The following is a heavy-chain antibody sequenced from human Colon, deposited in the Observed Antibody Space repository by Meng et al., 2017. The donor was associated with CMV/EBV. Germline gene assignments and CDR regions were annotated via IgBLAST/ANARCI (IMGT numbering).Heavy chain of an antibody. CDR1: GYTFTSYD. D-gene: IGHD2-15*01. V-gene: IGHV1-8*01. J-gene: IGHJ4*02. CDR3: TGENNGEDNRRGLNY. Sequence: QVQLVQSGAEVKKPGASVKVSCKASGYTFTSYDINWVRQATGQGLEWMGWMNPNRGNTGYAQKSQYTHTMHRNTTISRDYIVLTGLMSEDRLVYDYTGENNGEDNRRGLNYWGQGTLVTVSS. CDR2: MNPNRGNT.